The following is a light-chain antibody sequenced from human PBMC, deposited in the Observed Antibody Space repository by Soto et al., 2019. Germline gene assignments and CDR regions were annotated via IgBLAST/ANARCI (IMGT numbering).Light chain of an antibody. CDR2: VAS. CDR3: QQHNNWPPWT. V-gene: IGKV3-15*01. CDR1: QSVISN. J-gene: IGKJ1*01. Sequence: EIVMTQSPATLSVSPGERATLSCRASQSVISNLAGYQQKPGQAPRLLMYVASTRATGIPDRFSGSGSGTEFTLTISSLQSEDFAVYYCQQHNNWPPWTFGQGTKVEIK.